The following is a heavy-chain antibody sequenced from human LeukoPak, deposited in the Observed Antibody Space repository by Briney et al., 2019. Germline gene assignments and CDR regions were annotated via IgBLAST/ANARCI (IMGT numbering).Heavy chain of an antibody. CDR3: ARGRQLLYGNWFDP. D-gene: IGHD2-2*02. Sequence: SETLSLTCTVSGGSISSSSYYWGWICQPPGKGLEWIGSIYYSGSTYYNPSLKSRVTISVDTSKNQFSLKLSSVTAADTAVYYCARGRQLLYGNWFDPWGQGTLVTVSS. CDR1: GGSISSSSYY. J-gene: IGHJ5*02. CDR2: IYYSGST. V-gene: IGHV4-39*07.